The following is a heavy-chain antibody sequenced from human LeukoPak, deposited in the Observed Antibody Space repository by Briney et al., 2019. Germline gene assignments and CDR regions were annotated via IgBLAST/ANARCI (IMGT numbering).Heavy chain of an antibody. CDR1: GFTFSSYG. Sequence: AGGSLRLSCAASGFTFSSYGIHWVRQAPGKGLEWVAFIRYDGSNKYYADSVKGRFTISRDNSKNTLYLQMNSLRAEDTAVYYCAKEGRYYASRNYYNEYYFNYWGQGTLVTVSS. CDR2: IRYDGSNK. V-gene: IGHV3-30*02. CDR3: AKEGRYYASRNYYNEYYFNY. J-gene: IGHJ4*02. D-gene: IGHD3-10*01.